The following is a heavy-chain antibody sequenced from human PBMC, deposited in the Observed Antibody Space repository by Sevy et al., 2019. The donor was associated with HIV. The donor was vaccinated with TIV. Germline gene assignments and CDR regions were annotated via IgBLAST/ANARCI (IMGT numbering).Heavy chain of an antibody. Sequence: GGSLRLSCAASGFTFSSHSMNWVRQTPGKGLEWISYISGTGNTIYYADSVKGRFTISRDNSKNTLYLQMNSLRAEDTAVYYCAKKGLERIGGYYYYYMDVWGKGTTVTVSS. V-gene: IGHV3-48*01. D-gene: IGHD3-16*01. J-gene: IGHJ6*03. CDR3: AKKGLERIGGYYYYYMDV. CDR2: ISGTGNTI. CDR1: GFTFSSHS.